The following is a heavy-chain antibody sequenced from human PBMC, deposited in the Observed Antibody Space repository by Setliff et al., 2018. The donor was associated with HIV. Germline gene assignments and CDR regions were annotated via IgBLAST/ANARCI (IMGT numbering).Heavy chain of an antibody. CDR1: GYIFTTNY. J-gene: IGHJ3*02. CDR2: IIPIYGTA. D-gene: IGHD3-10*01. V-gene: IGHV1-69*13. Sequence: SVKVSCKASGYIFTTNYIHWVRQAPGQGLEWMGGIIPIYGTANYAQKFQGRVRITADESTSTAYMDLSSLRSEDTAVYYCARDGGYSGHQWFGDAFDIWGQGTMVTVSS. CDR3: ARDGGYSGHQWFGDAFDI.